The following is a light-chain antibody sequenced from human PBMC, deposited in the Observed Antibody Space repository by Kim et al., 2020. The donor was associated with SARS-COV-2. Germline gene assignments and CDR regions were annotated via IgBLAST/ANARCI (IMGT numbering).Light chain of an antibody. CDR2: GAS. Sequence: EIVLTQSPGTLSLSPGERATLSCRASQSVSSSYLAWYQQKPGQAPRLLIYGASSRAPGIPDRFSGSGFGTDFTLTISRLEPEDFVVYYCQQYDTSRWTFGQGTKVDIK. CDR3: QQYDTSRWT. V-gene: IGKV3-20*01. J-gene: IGKJ1*01. CDR1: QSVSSSY.